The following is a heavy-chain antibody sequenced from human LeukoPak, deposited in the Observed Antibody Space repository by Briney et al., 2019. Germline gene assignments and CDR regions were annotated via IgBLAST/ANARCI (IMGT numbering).Heavy chain of an antibody. CDR2: ISGSGGST. V-gene: IGHV3-23*01. Sequence: GGSLRLSCAASGFTFSDYYMSWIRQAPGQGLEWVSAISGSGGSTYYADSVRGRFTISRDNSKSTLSLQMNSLRAEDTAIYYCATYRQVLLPFESWGQGTLVTVSS. CDR1: GFTFSDYY. CDR3: ATYRQVLLPFES. D-gene: IGHD2-8*02. J-gene: IGHJ4*02.